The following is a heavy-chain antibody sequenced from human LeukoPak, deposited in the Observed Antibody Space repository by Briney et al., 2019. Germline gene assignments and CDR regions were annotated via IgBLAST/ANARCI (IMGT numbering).Heavy chain of an antibody. CDR1: GYTLTELS. CDR2: FDPEDGET. CDR3: ATQGYSSVAKHYFDY. J-gene: IGHJ4*02. V-gene: IGHV1-24*01. Sequence: ASVKVSCKVSGYTLTELSMHWVRQAPGKGLEWTGGFDPEDGETIYAQKFQGRVTMTEDTSTDTAYMELSSLRSEDTAVYYCATQGYSSVAKHYFDYWGQGTLVTVSS. D-gene: IGHD6-19*01.